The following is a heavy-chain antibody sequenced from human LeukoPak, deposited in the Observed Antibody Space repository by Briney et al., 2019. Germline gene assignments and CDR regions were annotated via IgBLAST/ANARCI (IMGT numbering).Heavy chain of an antibody. CDR1: GYSFTTYY. Sequence: ASVKVSCKASGYSFTTYYIHWVRQAPGQGLEWMGIMNTDGDFTNTAQILQGRLTITSDTSTNTVSMELSSLRSDDTAIYYCARATYGDYFDHWGQGTLVTVSS. CDR2: MNTDGDFT. D-gene: IGHD4-17*01. CDR3: ARATYGDYFDH. J-gene: IGHJ4*02. V-gene: IGHV1-46*01.